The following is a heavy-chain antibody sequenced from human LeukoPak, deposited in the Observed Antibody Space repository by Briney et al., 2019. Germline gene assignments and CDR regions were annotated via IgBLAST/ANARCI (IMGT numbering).Heavy chain of an antibody. CDR3: ARGGAARPDY. CDR1: GFTFSYYG. V-gene: IGHV3-48*01. J-gene: IGHJ4*02. Sequence: GGSLRFSCAVSGFTFSYYGMNWVRQAPGKGLEWVSYISSNSRSVEYADSVKGRFTISRDNAKNSLYLQMNTRRAEDTAVYYCARGGAARPDYWGRGTLVSVSS. CDR2: ISSNSRSV. D-gene: IGHD6-6*01.